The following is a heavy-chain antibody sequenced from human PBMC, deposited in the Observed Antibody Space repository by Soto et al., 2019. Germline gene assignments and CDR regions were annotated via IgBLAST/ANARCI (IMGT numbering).Heavy chain of an antibody. Sequence: LSLTCTVSGVSISSSSYYWGWIRQTPGKGLEWIGTIYFSGSTYYNPSLKSRVTISVDRSKNQFSLNLTSVTAADTAVYYCARHGSYWGPGTLVTVSS. J-gene: IGHJ4*02. CDR2: IYFSGST. CDR3: ARHGSY. V-gene: IGHV4-39*01. CDR1: GVSISSSSYY.